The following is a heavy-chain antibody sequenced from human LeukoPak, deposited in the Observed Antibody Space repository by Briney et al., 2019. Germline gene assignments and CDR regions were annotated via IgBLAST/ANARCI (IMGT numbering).Heavy chain of an antibody. Sequence: GGSLRLSCAASGFTFSSYEMNWVRQAPGKGLEWVSYISSSGSTIYYADSVKGRFTISRDNAKNSLYLQMNSLRAEDTAVYYCARRRDGYNSLGYFDYWGQGTLVTVSS. J-gene: IGHJ4*02. D-gene: IGHD5-24*01. V-gene: IGHV3-48*03. CDR2: ISSSGSTI. CDR3: ARRRDGYNSLGYFDY. CDR1: GFTFSSYE.